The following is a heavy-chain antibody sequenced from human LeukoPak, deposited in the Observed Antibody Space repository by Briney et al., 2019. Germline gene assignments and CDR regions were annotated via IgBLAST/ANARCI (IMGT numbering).Heavy chain of an antibody. D-gene: IGHD3-3*01. CDR2: IIPIFGTA. CDR3: ARGDRVLRFLEWANNHYYYYMDV. J-gene: IGHJ6*03. CDR1: GGTFSSYA. V-gene: IGHV1-69*01. Sequence: SVKVSCKASGGTFSSYAISWVRQAPGQGLEWMGGIIPIFGTANYAQKFQGRVTITADESTSTAYMELSSLRSEDTAVYCCARGDRVLRFLEWANNHYYYYMDVWGKGTTVTVSS.